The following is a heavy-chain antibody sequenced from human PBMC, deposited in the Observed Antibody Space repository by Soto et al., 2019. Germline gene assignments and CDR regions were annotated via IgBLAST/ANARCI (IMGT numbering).Heavy chain of an antibody. CDR1: GFTFSSYA. CDR3: AKDGYSGYGAYYGMDV. D-gene: IGHD5-12*01. J-gene: IGHJ6*02. Sequence: GGSLRLSCAASGFTFSSYAMSWVRQAPGKGLEWVSAISGSGGSTYYADSVKGRFTISRDNSKNTLYLQMNSLRAEDTAVYYCAKDGYSGYGAYYGMDVWGQGTTVTVSS. V-gene: IGHV3-23*01. CDR2: ISGSGGST.